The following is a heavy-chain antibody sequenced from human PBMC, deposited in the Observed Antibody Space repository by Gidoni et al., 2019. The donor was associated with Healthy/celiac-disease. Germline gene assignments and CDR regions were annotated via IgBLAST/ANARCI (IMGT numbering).Heavy chain of an antibody. Sequence: QVQLVESGGGVVQPGRSLRLSCAASGLTFSSSGLHWDRQAPGKGLEWGAVIWYDGSNQYYADSVKGRFTISRDNSKNTLYLQMNSLRAEDTAVYYCARGVGLLWFGESPSPDYWGQGTLVTVSS. J-gene: IGHJ4*02. CDR1: GLTFSSSG. D-gene: IGHD3-10*01. CDR3: ARGVGLLWFGESPSPDY. V-gene: IGHV3-33*01. CDR2: IWYDGSNQ.